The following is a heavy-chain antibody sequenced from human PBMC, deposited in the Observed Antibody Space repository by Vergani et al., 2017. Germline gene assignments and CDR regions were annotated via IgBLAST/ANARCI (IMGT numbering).Heavy chain of an antibody. J-gene: IGHJ4*02. CDR3: ARTRYYYDSSGYYYFDY. CDR1: GFSLSTSGMC. D-gene: IGHD3-22*01. Sequence: QVTLRESGPALVKPTQTLTLTCTFSGFSLSTSGMCVSWIRQPPGKALGWLALIDWDDDKYYSTSLKTRLTISKATSKNQVVLTMTNMDPVDTATYYCARTRYYYDSSGYYYFDYWGQGSLVTVSS. V-gene: IGHV2-70*01. CDR2: IDWDDDK.